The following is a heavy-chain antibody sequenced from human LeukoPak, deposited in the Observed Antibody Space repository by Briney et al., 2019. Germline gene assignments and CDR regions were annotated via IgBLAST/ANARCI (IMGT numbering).Heavy chain of an antibody. Sequence: GGSMRLSCTTSGFTFGDYAMSWFRQAPGKGLEWVAFIRIKSYGGTTEYAASVKGRFTISRDNAKNSLYLQMNSLRAEDTAVYYCASKWLGPPLHWGQGTLVTVSS. D-gene: IGHD6-19*01. CDR1: GFTFGDYA. CDR3: ASKWLGPPLH. J-gene: IGHJ4*02. V-gene: IGHV3-49*03. CDR2: IRIKSYGGTT.